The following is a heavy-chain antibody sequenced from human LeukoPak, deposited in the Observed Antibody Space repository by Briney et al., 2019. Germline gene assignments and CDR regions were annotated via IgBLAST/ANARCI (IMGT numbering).Heavy chain of an antibody. J-gene: IGHJ5*02. V-gene: IGHV4-4*07. D-gene: IGHD5-12*01. CDR3: ARVELIVALPTSFDP. CDR1: GGSISSYY. Sequence: SETLSLTCTVSGGSISSYYWSWIRQPAGKGLEWIGRIYTSGSTNYNPSLKSRVTMSVDTPRKQFSLRLTSVTSADTAMYYCARVELIVALPTSFDPWGQGTLVTVSS. CDR2: IYTSGST.